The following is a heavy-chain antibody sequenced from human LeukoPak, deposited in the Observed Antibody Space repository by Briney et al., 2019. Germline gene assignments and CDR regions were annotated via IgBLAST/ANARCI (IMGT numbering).Heavy chain of an antibody. CDR3: ASQSRNYYQSGEFRTWIDY. D-gene: IGHD3-22*01. V-gene: IGHV4-59*08. J-gene: IGHJ4*02. CDR1: GGSISTNY. CDR2: FYYSGRT. Sequence: PSETLSLTCTVSGGSISTNYWSWIRQPPGKGLEWIGYFYYSGRTNYNPSLKSRVTISVDTSKNQFSLILTSVTAADTAVYYCASQSRNYYQSGEFRTWIDYWGQGTLVTASP.